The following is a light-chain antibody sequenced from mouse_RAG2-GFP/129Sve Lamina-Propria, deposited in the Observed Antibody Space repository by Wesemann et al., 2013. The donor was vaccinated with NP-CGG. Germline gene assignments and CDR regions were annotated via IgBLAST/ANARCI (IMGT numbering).Light chain of an antibody. CDR2: SAS. V-gene: IGKV6-13*01. CDR3: HQYSSYPYT. J-gene: IGKJ2*01. Sequence: DIVMTQSQKFMSTTVGDRVSITCKASQNVGTAVAWYQQKPGQSPKILIYSASNRYTGVPDRFTGSGSGTDFTLTISNMQSEDLADYFCHQYSSYPYTFGGGTKLEVK. CDR1: QNVGTA.